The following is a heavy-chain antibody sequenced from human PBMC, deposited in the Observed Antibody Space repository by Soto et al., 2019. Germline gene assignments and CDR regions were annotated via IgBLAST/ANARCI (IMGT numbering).Heavy chain of an antibody. V-gene: IGHV4-59*01. CDR3: ARDEGDGYNYY. J-gene: IGHJ4*02. CDR2: IYYSGST. Sequence: NPSETLSLTCTVSGGSISSYYWSWIRQPPGKGLEWIGYIYYSGSTNYNPSLKSRVTISVDTSKNQFSLKLSSVTAADTAVYYCARDEGDGYNYYWGQGTLVTVSS. D-gene: IGHD5-12*01. CDR1: GGSISSYY.